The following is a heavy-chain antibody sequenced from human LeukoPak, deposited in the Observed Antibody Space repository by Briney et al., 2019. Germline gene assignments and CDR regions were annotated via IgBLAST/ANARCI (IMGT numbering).Heavy chain of an antibody. J-gene: IGHJ5*02. CDR3: ARPLRVTMIRGAAFRASSDFDP. D-gene: IGHD3-10*01. V-gene: IGHV1-2*02. Sequence: ASVKVSCKASGYTFSGYYIHWVRQAPGQGLEWMGWINPNTGGTKYAQRFQDRVTMTRDTSISTAYMEVSRLRYDDTAVYHCARPLRVTMIRGAAFRASSDFDPWGQGTLVTVSS. CDR2: INPNTGGT. CDR1: GYTFSGYY.